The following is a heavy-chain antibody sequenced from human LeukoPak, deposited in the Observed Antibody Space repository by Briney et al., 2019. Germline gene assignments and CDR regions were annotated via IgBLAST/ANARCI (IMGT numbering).Heavy chain of an antibody. CDR1: GYSFTSYW. V-gene: IGHV5-51*01. CDR2: IYPGDADT. J-gene: IGHJ3*02. Sequence: PGESLKISCKASGYSFTSYWIGWVRQMPGKGLEWMGIIYPGDADTRYRPSFQGQVTISADRSIRTAFMQWHSLQASDTAMYYCATPIGAAGAYDIWGQGTMVIVSS. D-gene: IGHD2/OR15-2a*01. CDR3: ATPIGAAGAYDI.